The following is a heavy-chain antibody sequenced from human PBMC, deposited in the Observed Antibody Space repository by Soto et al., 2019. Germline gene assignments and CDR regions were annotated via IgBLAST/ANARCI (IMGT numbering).Heavy chain of an antibody. Sequence: LSLTCAVSGGSISSSNWWSWVRQPPGKGLEWIGEIYHSGSTNYNPSLKSRVTISVDKSKNQLSLKLSSVTAADTAVYYCARDSYDFWSGYAGVRYYGMDVWGQGTTVTVSS. J-gene: IGHJ6*02. V-gene: IGHV4-4*02. CDR3: ARDSYDFWSGYAGVRYYGMDV. D-gene: IGHD3-3*01. CDR1: GGSISSSNW. CDR2: IYHSGST.